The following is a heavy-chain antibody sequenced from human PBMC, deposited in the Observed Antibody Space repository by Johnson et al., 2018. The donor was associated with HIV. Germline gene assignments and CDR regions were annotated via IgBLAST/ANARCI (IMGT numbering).Heavy chain of an antibody. J-gene: IGHJ3*02. CDR1: GFTFSSYG. CDR2: ISYDGGDK. CDR3: AKDAGGSNWNGAFDI. D-gene: IGHD1-1*01. Sequence: QVQLVESGGGVVQPGRSLRLSCAASGFTFSSYGMHWVRQAPVKGLEWVEVISYDGGDKDYADSATGRFSISRDSSKNTLYLQMNRPRAEDTAIYYCAKDAGGSNWNGAFDIWGQGTMVTVSS. V-gene: IGHV3-30*19.